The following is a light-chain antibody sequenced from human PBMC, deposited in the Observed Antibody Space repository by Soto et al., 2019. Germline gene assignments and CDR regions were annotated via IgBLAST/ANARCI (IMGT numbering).Light chain of an antibody. CDR2: EVR. Sequence: QSVLTQPASVSGSPVQSITISCTGTTSDVGDYNYVSWYQQHPGKAPKLMIYEVRNRPSGVSNRFSGSKSGNTASLTISGLQAEDEADYYCSSYTSTSILYVFGTGTKVTVL. J-gene: IGLJ1*01. CDR1: TSDVGDYNY. CDR3: SSYTSTSILYV. V-gene: IGLV2-14*01.